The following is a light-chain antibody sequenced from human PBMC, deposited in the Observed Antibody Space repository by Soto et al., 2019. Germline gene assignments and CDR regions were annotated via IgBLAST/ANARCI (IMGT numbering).Light chain of an antibody. J-gene: IGLJ2*01. CDR1: SSDIGGYNY. Sequence: QSALTQPASVSGSPGQSITISCTGTSSDIGGYNYVSWYRQHPGKAPKLMIYGVSNRPSGVSGRFFGSKSGNTASLTISGLQPEDEADYYCNSYRSSIIPVVFGGGTKLTVL. CDR2: GVS. V-gene: IGLV2-14*01. CDR3: NSYRSSIIPVV.